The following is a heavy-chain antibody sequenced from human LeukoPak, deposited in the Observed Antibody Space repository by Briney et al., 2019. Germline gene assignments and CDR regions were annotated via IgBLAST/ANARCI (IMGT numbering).Heavy chain of an antibody. D-gene: IGHD3-9*01. V-gene: IGHV3-30*02. J-gene: IGHJ6*03. Sequence: GGSLRLSCAASGFTFSSYGMHWVRQAPGKGLEWVAFIRYDGSNKYYADSVKGRFTISRDNSKNTLYLQMNSLRAEDTAVYYCANLWGLRYFDRTYYMDVWGKGTTVTISS. CDR2: IRYDGSNK. CDR3: ANLWGLRYFDRTYYMDV. CDR1: GFTFSSYG.